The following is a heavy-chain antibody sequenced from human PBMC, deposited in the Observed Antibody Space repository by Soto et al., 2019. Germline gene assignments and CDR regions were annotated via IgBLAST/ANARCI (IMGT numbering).Heavy chain of an antibody. Sequence: SETLSLTCTVSGGSISSSSYYWGWIRQPPGKGLEWIGSIYYSGSTYYNPSLKSRVTISVDTSKNQFSLKLSSVTAADTAVYYCARPANPFRFLEWLSGGTDAFDIWGQGTMVTVSS. CDR1: GGSISSSSYY. D-gene: IGHD3-3*01. CDR2: IYYSGST. CDR3: ARPANPFRFLEWLSGGTDAFDI. J-gene: IGHJ3*02. V-gene: IGHV4-39*01.